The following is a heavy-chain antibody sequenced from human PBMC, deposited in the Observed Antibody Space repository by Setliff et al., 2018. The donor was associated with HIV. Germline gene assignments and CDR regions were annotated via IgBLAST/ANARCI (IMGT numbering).Heavy chain of an antibody. V-gene: IGHV4-59*02. Sequence: ETLSLTCRVSGMSVSGYYWSWIRQSPGKGLEWIGYIYHTGTTSYNPSLKSRVTIQIDRSDNHFSLNLRSATTADTAVYFCARDHELGAFDLWGQGTMVTVSS. J-gene: IGHJ3*01. D-gene: IGHD1-26*01. CDR2: IYHTGTT. CDR1: GMSVSGYY. CDR3: ARDHELGAFDL.